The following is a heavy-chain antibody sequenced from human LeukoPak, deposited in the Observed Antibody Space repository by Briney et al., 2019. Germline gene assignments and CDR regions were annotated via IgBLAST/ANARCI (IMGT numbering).Heavy chain of an antibody. J-gene: IGHJ4*02. CDR1: RGSIRNSSYF. D-gene: IGHD5-24*01. V-gene: IGHV4-39*07. Sequence: PSETLSLTCTVSRGSIRNSSYFWGWIRQPPGKGLEWIGEIYHSGSTNYNPSLKSRVTISVDTSKNQFSLKLSSVTAADTAVYYCASRAVEMATITTLGIDYWGQGTLVTVSS. CDR2: IYHSGST. CDR3: ASRAVEMATITTLGIDY.